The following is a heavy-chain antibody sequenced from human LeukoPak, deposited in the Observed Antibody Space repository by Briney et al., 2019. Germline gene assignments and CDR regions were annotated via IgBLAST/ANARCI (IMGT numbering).Heavy chain of an antibody. CDR2: IYYSGST. CDR3: ARGIVVVPAAMNYFDY. V-gene: IGHV4-39*07. CDR1: GGSISSSSYY. J-gene: IGHJ4*02. Sequence: SETLSLTCTVSGGSISSSSYYWGWIRQPPGKGLEWIGSIYYSGSTYYNPSLKSRVTISVDTSKNQFSLKLSSVTAADTAVYYCARGIVVVPAAMNYFDYWGQGTLVTVSS. D-gene: IGHD2-2*01.